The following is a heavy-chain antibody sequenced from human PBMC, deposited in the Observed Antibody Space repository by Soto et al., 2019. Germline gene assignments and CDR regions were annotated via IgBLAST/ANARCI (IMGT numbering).Heavy chain of an antibody. CDR3: AGEGLTVPTAADC. CDR2: INHSGST. J-gene: IGHJ4*02. D-gene: IGHD4-17*01. Sequence: QVQLQQWGAGLLKPSETLSLTCAVYGGPFSGYYWSWIRQPPGKGLEWIGEINHSGSTNQNPSLKSRVTIAVDTSKKQFSLKLSSVTAADTAVYYCAGEGLTVPTAADCWGQGTLVTVSS. CDR1: GGPFSGYY. V-gene: IGHV4-34*01.